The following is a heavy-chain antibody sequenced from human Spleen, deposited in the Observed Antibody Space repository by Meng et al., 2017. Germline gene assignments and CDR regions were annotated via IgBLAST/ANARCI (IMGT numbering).Heavy chain of an antibody. Sequence: QVQLQQSGPGVVKPSQTLSRTCAISVDSVSSNSAAWNWLRQSPSRGLEWLGRTYYRSKWYNDYAVSVKSRITINPDTSKNQFSLQLNSVTPEDTAAYYCARQEGAFDYWGQGTLVTVSS. V-gene: IGHV6-1*01. CDR2: TYYRSKWYN. D-gene: IGHD3-16*01. CDR3: ARQEGAFDY. CDR1: VDSVSSNSAA. J-gene: IGHJ4*02.